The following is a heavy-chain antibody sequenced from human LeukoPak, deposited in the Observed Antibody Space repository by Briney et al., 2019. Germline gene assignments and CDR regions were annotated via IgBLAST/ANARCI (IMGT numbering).Heavy chain of an antibody. CDR1: GFTFSSYW. V-gene: IGHV3-7*01. J-gene: IGHJ6*03. CDR3: ARDSGYDPRRYYMDV. CDR2: IKQDGSEK. D-gene: IGHD5-12*01. Sequence: GGSLRLSCAASGFTFSSYWMSWVRQAPGKGLEWVANIKQDGSEKYYVDSVKGRFTISRDNAKNSLYLQMNSLRAEDTAVYYCARDSGYDPRRYYMDVWDKGTTVTISS.